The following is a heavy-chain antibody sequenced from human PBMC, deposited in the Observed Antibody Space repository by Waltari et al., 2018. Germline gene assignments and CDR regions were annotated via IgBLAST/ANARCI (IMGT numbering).Heavy chain of an antibody. CDR3: VTLAPKVAKRDPPDY. J-gene: IGHJ4*02. Sequence: QVQLQQWGAGLLKPSETLSLTCAVYGGSLRGYYWRWLRQPPGKGLEWIGEINHSGSTNYNPSLKSRVTISVDTSKNQFSLKLSSVTAADTAVYYCVTLAPKVAKRDPPDYWGQGTLVTVSS. CDR1: GGSLRGYY. V-gene: IGHV4-34*01. D-gene: IGHD5-12*01. CDR2: INHSGST.